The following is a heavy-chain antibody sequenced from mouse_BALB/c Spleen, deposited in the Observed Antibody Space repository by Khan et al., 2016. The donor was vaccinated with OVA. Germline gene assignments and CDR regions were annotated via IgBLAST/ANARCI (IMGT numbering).Heavy chain of an antibody. D-gene: IGHD2-12*01. CDR3: TRSLYYSYGYALDC. CDR1: GYSITSDYA. CDR2: ISSTGST. Sequence: EVQLQESGPGLVKPSQSLSLTCTVTGYSITSDYAWNCIRQFPGNKLEWMGYISSTGSTCYNPSLKSRISITRDTSKNKFFLQLKLVTTEATATYYGTRSLYYSYGYALDCWGRGTSVTVSS. J-gene: IGHJ4*01. V-gene: IGHV3-2*02.